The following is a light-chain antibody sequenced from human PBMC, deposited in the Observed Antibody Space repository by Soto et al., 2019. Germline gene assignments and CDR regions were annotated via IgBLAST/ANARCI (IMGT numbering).Light chain of an antibody. J-gene: IGKJ2*02. CDR2: AAS. Sequence: DIQMTQSPSSLSASVGDRVTITCRASQSISTYLNWYQQKVGKAPKLLIYAASSLQRGVPSRFSGSRSGTDFALTISSLQPEDFATYYCQQSFSTPRTFGQGTKLEIK. CDR3: QQSFSTPRT. CDR1: QSISTY. V-gene: IGKV1-39*01.